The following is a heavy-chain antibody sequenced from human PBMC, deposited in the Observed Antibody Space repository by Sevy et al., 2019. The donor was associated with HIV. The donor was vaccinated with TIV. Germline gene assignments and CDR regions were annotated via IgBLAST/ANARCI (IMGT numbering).Heavy chain of an antibody. CDR2: IKQDGSEK. CDR1: GFTFSSYW. CDR3: AREVPVDTAMADAFDI. J-gene: IGHJ3*02. D-gene: IGHD5-18*01. Sequence: GGSLRLSCAASGFTFSSYWMSWVRQAPGKGLEWVANIKQDGSEKYYIDSVKGRLTSSRDNAKNSLYLQMNSLRAEDTAVYYCAREVPVDTAMADAFDIWGQGTMVTVSS. V-gene: IGHV3-7*01.